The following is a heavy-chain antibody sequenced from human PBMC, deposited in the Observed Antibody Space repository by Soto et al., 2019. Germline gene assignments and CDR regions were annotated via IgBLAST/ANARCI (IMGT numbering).Heavy chain of an antibody. CDR2: IIPIFGTA. J-gene: IGHJ6*02. V-gene: IGHV1-69*13. Sequence: SVKVSCKASGGTFSSYAISWVRQAPGQGLEWMGGIIPIFGTANYAQKFQGRVTITADESTSTAYMELSSLRSEDTAVYYCARGGGAMARRLYYYGMDVWGQGTTVTVSS. CDR1: GGTFSSYA. D-gene: IGHD5-18*01. CDR3: ARGGGAMARRLYYYGMDV.